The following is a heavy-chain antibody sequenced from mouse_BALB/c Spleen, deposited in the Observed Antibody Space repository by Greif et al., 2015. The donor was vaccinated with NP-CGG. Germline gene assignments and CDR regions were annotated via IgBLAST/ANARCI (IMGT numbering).Heavy chain of an antibody. CDR1: GFTFSDYG. V-gene: IGHV5-15*02. Sequence: EVNVVESGGGLVQPGGSRKLSCAASGFTFSDYGMAWVRQAPGKGPEWVALISNLAYSIYYADTVTGRFTISRENAKNTLYLEMSSLRSEDTAMYYCARDYYGSSYYFDYWGQGTTLTVSS. CDR3: ARDYYGSSYYFDY. J-gene: IGHJ2*01. CDR2: ISNLAYSI. D-gene: IGHD1-1*01.